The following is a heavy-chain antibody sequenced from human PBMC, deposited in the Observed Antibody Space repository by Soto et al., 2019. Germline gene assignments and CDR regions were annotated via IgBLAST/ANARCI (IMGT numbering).Heavy chain of an antibody. CDR1: GYTFTSYA. V-gene: IGHV1-3*01. D-gene: IGHD6-13*01. J-gene: IGHJ3*02. Sequence: ASVKVSCKASGYTFTSYAMHWVRQAPGQRLEWMGWINAGNGNTKYSQKFQGRVTITRDTSASTAYMELSSLRFEDTAVYYCARPPPPAAPRGAFDIWGQGTMVTVSS. CDR2: INAGNGNT. CDR3: ARPPPPAAPRGAFDI.